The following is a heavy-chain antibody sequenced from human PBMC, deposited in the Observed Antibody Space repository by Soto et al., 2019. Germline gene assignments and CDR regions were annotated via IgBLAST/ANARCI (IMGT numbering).Heavy chain of an antibody. D-gene: IGHD6-6*01. V-gene: IGHV4-4*02. Sequence: PSETLSLTCAVSGGSISSSNWWSCVRPPPGKGLEWIGEIYHSGSTNYNPSLKSRVTISVDKSKNQFSLKLSSVTAADTAVYYCARAPITYSSSFLDYWGQGTLVTVYS. CDR1: GGSISSSNW. CDR3: ARAPITYSSSFLDY. CDR2: IYHSGST. J-gene: IGHJ4*02.